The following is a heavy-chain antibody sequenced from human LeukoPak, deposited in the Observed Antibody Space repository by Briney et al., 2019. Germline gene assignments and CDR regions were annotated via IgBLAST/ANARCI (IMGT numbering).Heavy chain of an antibody. CDR1: GFTFSSYA. D-gene: IGHD3-10*01. CDR2: ISWNSGSI. CDR3: AKAITMVRGVTILDY. V-gene: IGHV3-9*01. J-gene: IGHJ4*02. Sequence: PGGSLRLSCAASGFTFSSYAMSWVRQAPGKGLEWVSGISWNSGSIGYADSVKGRFTISRDNAKNSLYLQMNSLRAEDTALYYCAKAITMVRGVTILDYWGQGTLVTVSS.